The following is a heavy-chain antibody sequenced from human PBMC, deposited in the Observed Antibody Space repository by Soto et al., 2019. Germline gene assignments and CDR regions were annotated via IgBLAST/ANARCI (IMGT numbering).Heavy chain of an antibody. Sequence: QVQLVESGGGVVQPGRSLRLYCAASGFTFSSYGMHWVRQAPGKGLEWVAVISYDGSNKYYADSVKGRFTIARDNSKNKLYLQMNSLRAEDTAVYYCAKESGRGPYWYFDLWGRGNLVTVSS. CDR3: AKESGRGPYWYFDL. CDR1: GFTFSSYG. D-gene: IGHD1-26*01. CDR2: ISYDGSNK. V-gene: IGHV3-30*18. J-gene: IGHJ2*01.